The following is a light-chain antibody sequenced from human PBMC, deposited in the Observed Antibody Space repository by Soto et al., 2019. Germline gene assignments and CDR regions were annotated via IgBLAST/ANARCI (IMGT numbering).Light chain of an antibody. Sequence: AIQMTQSPSSLSASLGDRVTITCRASQAIRNDVSWYQQKPGKAPNLLIYAASTLHSGVPGMLSGSGSGTDFTLTISSLQPEYFATYYCLQDYDLSTFGQGTKVDIK. CDR3: LQDYDLST. V-gene: IGKV1-6*01. CDR2: AAS. CDR1: QAIRND. J-gene: IGKJ1*01.